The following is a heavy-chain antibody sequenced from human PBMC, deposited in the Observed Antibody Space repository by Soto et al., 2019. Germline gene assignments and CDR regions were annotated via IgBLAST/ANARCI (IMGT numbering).Heavy chain of an antibody. CDR2: ISGSGGST. D-gene: IGHD2-2*01. CDR3: AKAQECSSTSCSLWYYYYGMDV. CDR1: GFTFSSYA. Sequence: EVQLLEAGGGLVQPGGSLRLYCAASGFTFSSYAMSWVRQAPGKGLEWVSAISGSGGSTYYADSVKGRFTISRDNSQNTLYLQMNSLRAEDTAVYYCAKAQECSSTSCSLWYYYYGMDVWGQGTTVTVSS. V-gene: IGHV3-23*01. J-gene: IGHJ6*02.